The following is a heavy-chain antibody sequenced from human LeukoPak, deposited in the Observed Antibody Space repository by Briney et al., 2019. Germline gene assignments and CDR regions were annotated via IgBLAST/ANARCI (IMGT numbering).Heavy chain of an antibody. CDR3: SRGGFYGSGVDAFDI. V-gene: IGHV4-30-2*01. CDR2: IRDSTTT. Sequence: SETLSLTCTVSGDSISSGVYYWTWIRQPPGTGLQWIGYIRDSTTTFQSSSLKSRVTMLEDRSKNQVSLKLDSVTAADTAVYYCSRGGFYGSGVDAFDIWGQGTMVTVSS. D-gene: IGHD3-10*01. CDR1: GDSISSGVYY. J-gene: IGHJ3*02.